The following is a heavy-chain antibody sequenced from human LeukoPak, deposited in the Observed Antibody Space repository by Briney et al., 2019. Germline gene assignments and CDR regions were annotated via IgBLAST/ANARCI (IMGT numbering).Heavy chain of an antibody. V-gene: IGHV4-59*01. J-gene: IGHJ5*01. D-gene: IGHD3-22*01. Sequence: SETLSLTCTVSGGSISSYYWSWIRQPPGKGLQWIGYIYYSGTTNYNPSLKSRVTISLDTSKKQFSLQLRSVTAADTAVYYCVPNYYENSGFFESWGQGTLVTVSS. CDR2: IYYSGTT. CDR1: GGSISSYY. CDR3: VPNYYENSGFFES.